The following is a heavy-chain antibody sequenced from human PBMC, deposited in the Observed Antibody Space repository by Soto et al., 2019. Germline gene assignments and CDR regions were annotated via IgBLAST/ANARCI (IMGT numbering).Heavy chain of an antibody. J-gene: IGHJ5*02. V-gene: IGHV3-48*03. Sequence: GGSLRLSCAASGFTFRNYEMNWVRQAPGKGLEWISYISNGASSIEYADSVRGRFTVSRDNAKNLLYLQMTSLRVEDTAVYFCGRVSSASGTFGWLDPWGQGTLVTVSS. D-gene: IGHD3-10*01. CDR2: ISNGASSI. CDR3: GRVSSASGTFGWLDP. CDR1: GFTFRNYE.